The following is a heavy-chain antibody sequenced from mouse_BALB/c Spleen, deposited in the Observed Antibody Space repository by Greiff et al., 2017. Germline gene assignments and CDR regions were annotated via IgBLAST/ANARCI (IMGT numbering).Heavy chain of an antibody. CDR2: ISYSGST. J-gene: IGHJ4*01. V-gene: IGHV3-2*02. CDR1: GYSITSDYA. D-gene: IGHD2-2*01. Sequence: EVKVEESGPGLVKPSQSLSLTCTVTGYSITSDYAWNWIRQFPGNKLEWMGYISYSGSTSYNPSLKSRISITRDTSKNQFFLQLNSVTTEDTATYYCASEKVTRGYYYAMDYWGQGTSVTVSS. CDR3: ASEKVTRGYYYAMDY.